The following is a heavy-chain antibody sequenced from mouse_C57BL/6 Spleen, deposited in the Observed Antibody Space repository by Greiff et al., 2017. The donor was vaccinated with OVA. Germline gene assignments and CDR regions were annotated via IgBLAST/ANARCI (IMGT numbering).Heavy chain of an antibody. D-gene: IGHD1-1*01. V-gene: IGHV1-50*01. CDR2: IDPSDSYT. CDR1: GYTFTSYW. Sequence: QVQLQQPGAELVKPGASVKLSCKASGYTFTSYWMQWVKQRPGQGLEWIGEIDPSDSYTNYNQKFKGKATLTVDTSSSTAYMQLSSLTSEDSAVYYCARGGSFDDWGQGTTLTVSS. J-gene: IGHJ2*01. CDR3: ARGGSFDD.